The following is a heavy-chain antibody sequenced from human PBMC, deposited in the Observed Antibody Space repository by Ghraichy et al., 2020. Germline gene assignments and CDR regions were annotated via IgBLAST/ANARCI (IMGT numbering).Heavy chain of an antibody. D-gene: IGHD3-10*01. V-gene: IGHV1-2*06. CDR3: ARDRGPYYYDSGTYASLDY. Sequence: ASVKVSCKASGYTFTGFFLHWVRQAPGQGLEWMGRLNPNDGGTNYAQKFQGRITMTRDTSISTAYMELSRLRSDDTAVYYCARDRGPYYYDSGTYASLDYWGQGTLVTVSS. CDR2: LNPNDGGT. J-gene: IGHJ4*02. CDR1: GYTFTGFF.